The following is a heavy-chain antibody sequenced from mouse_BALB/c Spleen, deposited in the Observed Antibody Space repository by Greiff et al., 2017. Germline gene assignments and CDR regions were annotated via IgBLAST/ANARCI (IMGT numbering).Heavy chain of an antibody. D-gene: IGHD2-1*01. CDR3: SANGNWDYAMDY. V-gene: IGHV14-4*02. Sequence: EVQLQQSGAELVRSGASVKLSCTASGFNIKDYYMHWVKQRPEQGLEWIGWIDPENGDTEYAPKFQGKATMTADTSSNTAYLQLSSLTSEDTAVYYCSANGNWDYAMDYWGQGTSVTVSS. CDR1: GFNIKDYY. CDR2: IDPENGDT. J-gene: IGHJ4*01.